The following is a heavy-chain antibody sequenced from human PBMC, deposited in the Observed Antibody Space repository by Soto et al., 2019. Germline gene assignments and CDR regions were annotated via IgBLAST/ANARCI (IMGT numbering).Heavy chain of an antibody. CDR1: GFTFSSYW. CDR2: IEQDGSEK. V-gene: IGHV3-7*03. CDR3: ARDKEEPRKPYSMWLRYYFDY. J-gene: IGHJ4*02. D-gene: IGHD6-19*01. Sequence: GGSLRLSCAASGFTFSSYWMSWVRQAPGKGLEWVANIEQDGSEKYYVNSVKGRFTISRDNAKNSLYLQMNSLRAEDTAVYYCARDKEEPRKPYSMWLRYYFDYWGQGTLVTVSS.